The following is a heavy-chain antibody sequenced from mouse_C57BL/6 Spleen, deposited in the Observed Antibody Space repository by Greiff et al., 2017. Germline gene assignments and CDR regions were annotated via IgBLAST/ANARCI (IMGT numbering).Heavy chain of an antibody. CDR2: INPNNGGT. CDR3: ARGAHPFYAMDY. CDR1: GYTFTDYY. V-gene: IGHV1-26*01. Sequence: VQLQQSGPELVKPGASVKISCKASGYTFTDYYMTWVKQSHGKSLEWIGDINPNNGGTSYNQKFKGKATLTVDKSSSPAYMELRSLTSEDSAVYYCARGAHPFYAMDYWGQGTSVTVSS. J-gene: IGHJ4*01.